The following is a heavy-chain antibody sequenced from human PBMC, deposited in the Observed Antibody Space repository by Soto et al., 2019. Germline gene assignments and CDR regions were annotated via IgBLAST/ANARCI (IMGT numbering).Heavy chain of an antibody. J-gene: IGHJ4*02. D-gene: IGHD3-16*01. CDR2: IYHSGST. Sequence: SETLSLTCTVSGDSITSGVYFWSWIRQHPVKGLEWIGYIYHSGSTYYKPSLRGRVSMAVDTSKNQFSLELTSVTVADTAVYYCARAPTGEWGQGTLVTVSS. CDR1: GDSITSGVYF. V-gene: IGHV4-31*03. CDR3: ARAPTGE.